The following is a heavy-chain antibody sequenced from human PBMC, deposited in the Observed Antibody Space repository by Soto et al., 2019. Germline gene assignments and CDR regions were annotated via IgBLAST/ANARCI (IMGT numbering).Heavy chain of an antibody. D-gene: IGHD6-19*01. CDR1: GGSISSSSYY. Sequence: PSETLSLTCTVSGGSISSSSYYWGWIRQPPGKGLEWIGSIYYSGSTYYNPSLKSRVTISVDTSKNQFSLKLSSVTAADTAVYYCARLVPPGIAVAGPFDYWGQGTLVTAPQ. V-gene: IGHV4-39*01. J-gene: IGHJ4*02. CDR3: ARLVPPGIAVAGPFDY. CDR2: IYYSGST.